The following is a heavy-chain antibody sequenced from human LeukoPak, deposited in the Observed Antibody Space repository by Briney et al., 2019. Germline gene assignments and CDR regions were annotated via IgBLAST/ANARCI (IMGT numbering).Heavy chain of an antibody. CDR3: ARHEVVVPAAFDY. V-gene: IGHV4-39*01. D-gene: IGHD2-2*01. CDR2: IYYSGST. Sequence: PSETLSLTCTVSGGSISSSSYYWGWIRQPPGKGLEWMGSIYYSGSTYYNPSLKSRVTISVDTSKNQFSLKLSSVTAADTAVYYCARHEVVVPAAFDYWGQGTLVTVSS. J-gene: IGHJ4*02. CDR1: GGSISSSSYY.